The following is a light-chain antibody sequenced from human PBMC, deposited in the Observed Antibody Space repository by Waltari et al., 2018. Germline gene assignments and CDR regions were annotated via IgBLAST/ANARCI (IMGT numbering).Light chain of an antibody. CDR2: DAS. Sequence: EIVLTQSPATLSLSPGDSATLSCGASQTVSSNSLAWYQQKPGLAPRLLISDASIRATGIPDRFSGSGSGTDFTLTISRLQPEDFAVYYCQQYGSSPLTFGGGTKVEMK. CDR3: QQYGSSPLT. CDR1: QTVSSNS. J-gene: IGKJ4*01. V-gene: IGKV3D-20*01.